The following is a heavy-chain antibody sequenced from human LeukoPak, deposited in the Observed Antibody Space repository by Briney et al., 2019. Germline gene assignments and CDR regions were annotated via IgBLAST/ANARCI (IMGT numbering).Heavy chain of an antibody. CDR3: AKDKGLNSGWYD. CDR2: ISAYNGNT. Sequence: GASVKVSCKASGYTFITYGISWVRQAPGQGLEWMGWISAYNGNTKYAQKFQGRVTMTTDTSTSTAYMELRSLTSDDTAVYYCAKDKGLNSGWYDWGQGTLVTVSS. J-gene: IGHJ4*02. CDR1: GYTFITYG. V-gene: IGHV1-18*01. D-gene: IGHD6-19*01.